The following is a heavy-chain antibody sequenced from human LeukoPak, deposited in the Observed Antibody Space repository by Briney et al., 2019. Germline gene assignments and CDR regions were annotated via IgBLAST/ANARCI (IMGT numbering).Heavy chain of an antibody. CDR3: AKDDDGHHHGVDH. CDR2: IGYSAGET. D-gene: IGHD4-17*01. V-gene: IGHV3-23*01. Sequence: GGSLRLSCAASGFTVSSYAMTCVRQAPGKGLEWVSAIGYSAGETYYADSVKGRFTISRDFSMNTLYLQITSLRADDTALYYCAKDDDGHHHGVDHWGQGTLVTVSS. CDR1: GFTVSSYA. J-gene: IGHJ4*02.